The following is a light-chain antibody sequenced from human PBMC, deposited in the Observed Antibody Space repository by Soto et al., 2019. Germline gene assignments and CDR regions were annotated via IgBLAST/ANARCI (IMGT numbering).Light chain of an antibody. CDR3: AVWDDTSNGWE. J-gene: IGLJ3*02. CDR1: RSNIGKNS. CDR2: NQR. V-gene: IGLV1-47*01. Sequence: QYVLTQPPSASGTPGQRVTISCSGSRSNIGKNSVYWFQQFPGTTPKLLLVNQRRRPSGVPERFSVSRSGTAASLAISGLRFEDEADDYCAVWDDTSNGWEFGGGTKLTVL.